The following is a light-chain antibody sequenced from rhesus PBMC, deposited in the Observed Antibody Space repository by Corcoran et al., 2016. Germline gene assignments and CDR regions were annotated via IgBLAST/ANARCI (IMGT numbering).Light chain of an antibody. V-gene: IGKV1-43*01. CDR2: AAS. CDR1: QGISTY. J-gene: IGKJ2*01. CDR3: LQYNRNPYS. Sequence: DIQMTQSPSSLSASVGDRVTITCRASQGISTYLNWYQQKPGKGPKRLIYAASSVESGVPSRFSGSGSGTDFTLPISSLQPEDFATYYCLQYNRNPYSFGQGTKVEIK.